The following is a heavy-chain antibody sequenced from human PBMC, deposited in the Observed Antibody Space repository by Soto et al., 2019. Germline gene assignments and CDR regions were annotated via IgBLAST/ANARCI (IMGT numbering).Heavy chain of an antibody. V-gene: IGHV3-21*01. CDR1: GFTFSTYS. CDR3: ARVTTTGSWQYFDY. J-gene: IGHJ4*02. Sequence: EVQMVESGGGLVKPGGSLRLSCAASGFTFSTYSMDWVRQAPGKGLEWVSSISSSSSYIYYADSMKGRFTISRDNAKNSLFLQMNSLRVEDTTVYYCARVTTTGSWQYFDYWGQGILVTVSS. D-gene: IGHD1-1*01. CDR2: ISSSSSYI.